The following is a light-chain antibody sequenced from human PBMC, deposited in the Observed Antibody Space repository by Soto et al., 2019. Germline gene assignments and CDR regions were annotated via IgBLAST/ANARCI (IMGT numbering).Light chain of an antibody. CDR2: AAS. Sequence: DIQMTQSPSSLSASVGDRVTITCRASQSISTYLNWYQQKPGKAPQLLIYAASSLQSGVPSTFSGSGSGTDFTLTISSLQPEDFATYYCQQSYSHPLTFGPATKVDIK. CDR1: QSISTY. J-gene: IGKJ3*01. CDR3: QQSYSHPLT. V-gene: IGKV1-39*01.